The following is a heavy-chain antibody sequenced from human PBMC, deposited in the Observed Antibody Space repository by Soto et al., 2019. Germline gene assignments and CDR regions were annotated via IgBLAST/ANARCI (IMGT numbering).Heavy chain of an antibody. J-gene: IGHJ5*02. D-gene: IGHD5-18*01. V-gene: IGHV4-30-4*01. CDR2: NYYSGST. CDR3: ARDGSRVDTDMDAESNWFDP. CDR1: GGSISSGDYY. Sequence: LSLTCTVSGGSISSGDYYWSWIRQPPGKGLEWIGYNYYSGSTYYNPSLKSRVTISVDTSKNQFSLKLSSVTAADTAVYYCARDGSRVDTDMDAESNWFDPWGQGTLVTVYS.